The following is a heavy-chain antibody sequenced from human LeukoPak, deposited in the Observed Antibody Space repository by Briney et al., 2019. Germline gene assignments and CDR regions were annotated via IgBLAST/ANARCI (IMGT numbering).Heavy chain of an antibody. CDR2: ISYDGSNK. V-gene: IGHV3-30*04. CDR3: ARGDYYYYYYMDV. J-gene: IGHJ6*03. D-gene: IGHD4-17*01. Sequence: GRSLRLSCAASGSTFSSYAMHWVRQAPGKGLEWVAVISYDGSNKYYADSVKGRFTISRDNSKNTLYLQMNSLRAEDTAVYYCARGDYYYYYYMDVWGKGTTVTVSS. CDR1: GSTFSSYA.